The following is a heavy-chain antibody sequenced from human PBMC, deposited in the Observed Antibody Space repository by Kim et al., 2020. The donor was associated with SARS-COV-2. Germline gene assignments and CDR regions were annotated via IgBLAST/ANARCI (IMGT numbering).Heavy chain of an antibody. J-gene: IGHJ4*02. CDR1: GFTFSSYA. CDR2: VSYSGDDT. Sequence: GGSLRLSCAASGFTFSSYAMSWVRQAPGKGLEWVSGVSYSGDDTYYADSVKHRFTVSRDNSKNTLYLQMNSLRAEDTAIYYCAKEKSAYGTYNYWGQGALVTVSS. CDR3: AKEKSAYGTYNY. V-gene: IGHV3-23*01. D-gene: IGHD1-26*01.